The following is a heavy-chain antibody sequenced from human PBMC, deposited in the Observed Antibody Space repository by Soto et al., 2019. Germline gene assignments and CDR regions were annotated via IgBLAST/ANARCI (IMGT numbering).Heavy chain of an antibody. CDR1: GDSVISIYH. CDR3: ARRRLPGPRRGAVDI. CDR2: IFHTGTT. J-gene: IGHJ3*02. D-gene: IGHD6-25*01. V-gene: IGHV4-38-2*01. Sequence: SSETLAATCAVSGDSVISIYHWACIRQPPGRGLEWVASIFHTGTTYYHPSLKSRVTISVDTSKNQFSLGLSSVTAADTALYDGARRRLPGPRRGAVDICGQGTMVT.